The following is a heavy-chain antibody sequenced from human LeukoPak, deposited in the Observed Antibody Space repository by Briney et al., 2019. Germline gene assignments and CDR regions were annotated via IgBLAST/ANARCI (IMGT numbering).Heavy chain of an antibody. Sequence: SETLSLTCAVYGGSFSGYYWSWIRQPPGKGLEWIGEINHSGSTNYNPSLKSRVTISVDTSKNQFSLKLSSVTAADTAVYYCARAGLDIVVVPAAIGSYYYGMDVWGQGTTITVSS. J-gene: IGHJ6*02. D-gene: IGHD2-2*01. V-gene: IGHV4-34*01. CDR3: ARAGLDIVVVPAAIGSYYYGMDV. CDR1: GGSFSGYY. CDR2: INHSGST.